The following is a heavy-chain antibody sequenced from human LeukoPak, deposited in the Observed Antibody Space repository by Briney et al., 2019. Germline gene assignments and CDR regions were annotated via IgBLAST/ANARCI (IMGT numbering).Heavy chain of an antibody. CDR1: GGSISSGGYY. J-gene: IGHJ6*02. CDR3: ARAPSPITIFGVASYYYYGMDV. Sequence: PSETLSLTCTVSGGSISSGGYYWSWIRQHPGKGLEWIGYIYYSGSTYYNPSLKSRVTISVDTSKNQFSLKLSSVTAADTAVYYCARAPSPITIFGVASYYYYGMDVWGQGTTVTVSS. CDR2: IYYSGST. V-gene: IGHV4-31*03. D-gene: IGHD3-3*01.